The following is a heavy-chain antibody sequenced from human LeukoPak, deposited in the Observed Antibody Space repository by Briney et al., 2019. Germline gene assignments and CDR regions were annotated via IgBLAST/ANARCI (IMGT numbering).Heavy chain of an antibody. CDR2: IIPILGKA. V-gene: IGHV1-69*04. D-gene: IGHD3-10*01. Sequence: ASVNLSCTASGFTFSSYAISWVRQAPGQGLEWMGTIIPILGKANYANTVQGRVTITADKSTNTAYMELSSLRSEGTAVYYCARVGSMVRGVTRGNWLDPWGQGTLVTVSS. CDR3: ARVGSMVRGVTRGNWLDP. J-gene: IGHJ5*02. CDR1: GFTFSSYA.